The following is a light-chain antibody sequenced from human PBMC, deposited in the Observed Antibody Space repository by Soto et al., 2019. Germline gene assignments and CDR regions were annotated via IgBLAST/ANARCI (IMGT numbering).Light chain of an antibody. Sequence: DIQMTQAPSSLSASVGDRGTITCRTSQIISSYFNWYQQKPGKAPKLLIYSTSSLQSGVPSRFSGSGSGTDFTLTISSLQPEDFATYYCQQSYSTPWTFGQGTNVEV. CDR2: STS. J-gene: IGKJ1*01. CDR3: QQSYSTPWT. CDR1: QIISSY. V-gene: IGKV1-39*01.